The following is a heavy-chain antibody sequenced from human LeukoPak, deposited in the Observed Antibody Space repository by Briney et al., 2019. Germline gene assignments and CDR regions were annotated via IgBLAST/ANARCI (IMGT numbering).Heavy chain of an antibody. D-gene: IGHD7-27*01. CDR2: IYPRGST. CDR3: ARFSPRAMGNYLDF. V-gene: IGHV4-30-2*01. Sequence: SETLSLTCAVSGGSISSGSYSWSWIRQPPGKGLEWVGYIYPRGSTYYNPSLKSRVILSLDKSANQFSLNLSSVTAADTAVYYCARFSPRAMGNYLDFWGQGTLVTVSS. CDR1: GGSISSGSYS. J-gene: IGHJ4*02.